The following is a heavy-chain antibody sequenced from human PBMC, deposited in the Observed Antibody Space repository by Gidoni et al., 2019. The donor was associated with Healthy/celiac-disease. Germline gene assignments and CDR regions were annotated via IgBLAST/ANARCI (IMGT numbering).Heavy chain of an antibody. CDR2: ISSSSSYI. V-gene: IGHV3-21*01. D-gene: IGHD2-2*01. CDR1: GFTFSSYS. J-gene: IGHJ6*03. Sequence: EVQLVESGGGLVKPGGSLRLSCAASGFTFSSYSMNWVRQAPGKGLEWVSSISSSSSYIYYADSVKGRFTISRDNAKNSLYLQMNSLRAEDTAVYYCARDHQYCSSTSCPNYYYYYYMDVWGKGTTVTVSS. CDR3: ARDHQYCSSTSCPNYYYYYYMDV.